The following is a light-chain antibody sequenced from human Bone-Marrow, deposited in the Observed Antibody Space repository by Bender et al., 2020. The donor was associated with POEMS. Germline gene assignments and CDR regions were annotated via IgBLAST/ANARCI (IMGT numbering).Light chain of an antibody. V-gene: IGLV2-11*01. J-gene: IGLJ2*01. CDR3: SSYARSQVR. CDR2: EVT. Sequence: QSALTQPPSVSGSPGQSVTISCTGTSTNLDDSGYVSWYQQYPGKVPKLLIYEVTKRPSGVSSRLSGSKSGNTAFLMISGLQADDEADYFCSSYARSQVRFGGGTKLTVL. CDR1: STNLDDSGY.